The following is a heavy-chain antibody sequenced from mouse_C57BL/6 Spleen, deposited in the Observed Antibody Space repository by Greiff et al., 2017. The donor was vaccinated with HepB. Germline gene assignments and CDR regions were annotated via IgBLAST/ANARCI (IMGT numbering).Heavy chain of an antibody. V-gene: IGHV1-81*01. J-gene: IGHJ2*01. D-gene: IGHD3-3*01. CDR2: IYPRSGNT. CDR3: ARVGTGTRGYFDY. Sequence: VQGVESGAELARPGASVKLSCKASGYTFTSYGISWVKQRTGQGLEWIGEIYPRSGNTYYNEKFKGKATLTADKSSSTAYMELRSLTSEDSAVYLCARVGTGTRGYFDYWGQGTTLTVSS. CDR1: GYTFTSYG.